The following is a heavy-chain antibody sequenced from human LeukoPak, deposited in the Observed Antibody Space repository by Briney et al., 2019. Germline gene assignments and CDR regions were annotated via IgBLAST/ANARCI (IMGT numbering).Heavy chain of an antibody. V-gene: IGHV4-59*01. J-gene: IGHJ4*02. CDR1: GGSISSYY. D-gene: IGHD3-9*01. Sequence: PSETLSLTCTVSGGSISSYYWSWIRQPPGKGLEWIGYIYYSGSTNYNPSLKSRVTISVDTSKSQFSLKLSSVTAADTAVYYCARVGDILTGYYDFDYWGQGTLVTVSS. CDR3: ARVGDILTGYYDFDY. CDR2: IYYSGST.